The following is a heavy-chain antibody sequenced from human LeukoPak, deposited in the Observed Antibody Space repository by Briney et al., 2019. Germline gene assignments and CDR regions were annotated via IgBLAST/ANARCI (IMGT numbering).Heavy chain of an antibody. CDR2: IYSGGST. CDR1: GFTVSSNY. CDR3: ARDGGYVWGSYRYQFDY. D-gene: IGHD3-16*02. V-gene: IGHV3-66*01. J-gene: IGHJ4*02. Sequence: PGGSLRPSCAASGFTVSSNYMNWVRQAPGKGLEWVSVIYSGGSTYYADSVKDRFTISRDNAKNSLYLQMNSLRAEDTAVYYCARDGGYVWGSYRYQFDYWGQGTLVTVSS.